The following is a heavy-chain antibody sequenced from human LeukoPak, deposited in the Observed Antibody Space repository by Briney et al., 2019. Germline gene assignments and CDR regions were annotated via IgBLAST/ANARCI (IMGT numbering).Heavy chain of an antibody. D-gene: IGHD3-22*01. CDR2: ISYDGSNK. V-gene: IGHV3-30*18. CDR1: GFTFRNYG. Sequence: GGSLRLSCAVSGFTFRNYGIHWVRQAPGKGLEWVAVISYDGSNKYYPDSVKGRFTISRDNSKNTLYLQMNSLGAEDTAVYYCAKVQGNYFDSSGLDYWGQGTLVTVSS. CDR3: AKVQGNYFDSSGLDY. J-gene: IGHJ4*02.